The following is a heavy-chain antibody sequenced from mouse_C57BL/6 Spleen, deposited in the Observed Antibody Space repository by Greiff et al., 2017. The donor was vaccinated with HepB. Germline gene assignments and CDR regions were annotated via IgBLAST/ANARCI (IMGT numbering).Heavy chain of an antibody. J-gene: IGHJ2*01. CDR1: GFNIKDYY. Sequence: VQLQQSGAELVRPGASVKLSCTASGFNIKDYYMHWVKQRPEQGLEWIGRIDPEDGDTEYAPKFQGKATMTADTSSNTAYLQLSCLTSEDTACYYCTVYYGNYGYFDYWGQGTTLTVSS. V-gene: IGHV14-1*01. D-gene: IGHD2-1*01. CDR2: IDPEDGDT. CDR3: TVYYGNYGYFDY.